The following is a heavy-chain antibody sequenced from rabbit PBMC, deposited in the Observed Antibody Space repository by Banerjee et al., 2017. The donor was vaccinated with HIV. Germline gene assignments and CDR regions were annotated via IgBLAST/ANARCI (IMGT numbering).Heavy chain of an antibody. V-gene: IGHV1S40*01. CDR3: ARRYSATDSNINL. CDR2: IYTGSSGIT. D-gene: IGHD4-2*01. Sequence: QSLQESGGGLVQPGASLTLTCIASGFSFNNNYYMCWVRQAPGKGLEWIGCIYTGSSGITYYANWAKGRFTISSPSSTTVTLQLTSLTAADTATYFCARRYSATDSNINLWGQGTLVTVS. J-gene: IGHJ4*01. CDR1: GFSFNNNYY.